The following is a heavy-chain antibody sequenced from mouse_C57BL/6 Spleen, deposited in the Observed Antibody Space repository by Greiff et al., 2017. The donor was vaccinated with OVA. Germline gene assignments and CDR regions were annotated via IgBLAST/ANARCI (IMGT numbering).Heavy chain of an antibody. Sequence: EVKLQQSGPELVKPGASVKIPCKASGYTFTDYNMDWVKQSHGKSLEWIGDINPNNGGTIYNQKFKGKATLTVDKSSSTAYREVRRLTSEDTAVYYCARGYDGSSYDYAMDYWGQGTAVTGSS. CDR3: ARGYDGSSYDYAMDY. CDR1: GYTFTDYN. CDR2: INPNNGGT. D-gene: IGHD1-1*01. V-gene: IGHV1-18*01. J-gene: IGHJ4*01.